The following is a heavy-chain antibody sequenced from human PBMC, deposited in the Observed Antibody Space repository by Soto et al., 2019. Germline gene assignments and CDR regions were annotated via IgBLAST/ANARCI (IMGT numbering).Heavy chain of an antibody. V-gene: IGHV1-2*04. D-gene: IGHD2-8*01. J-gene: IGHJ6*02. CDR2: INPKSGGT. CDR1: GYSFTDYH. CDR3: ARGDSTDCSNGVCSFFYNHDMDV. Sequence: ASVKVSCKASGYSFTDYHIHWVRQAPGQGLEWLGRINPKSGGTSTAQKFQGWVTMTTDTSISTASMELTRLTSDDTAIYYCARGDSTDCSNGVCSFFYNHDMDVWGQGTTVTISS.